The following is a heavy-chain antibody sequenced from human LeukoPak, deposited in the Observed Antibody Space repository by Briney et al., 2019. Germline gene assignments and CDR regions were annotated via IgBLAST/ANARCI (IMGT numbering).Heavy chain of an antibody. CDR1: GFSFSNAW. Sequence: PGGSLRLSCADSGFSFSNAWMSWVRQAPGKGLEWVGRIKSKSAGGTIEYGAPVKGRFTISRDDSENMLYLQMSSLKTEDTAVYYCTTYDRSGYYSDYWGQGTLVTVSS. J-gene: IGHJ4*02. CDR3: TTYDRSGYYSDY. CDR2: IKSKSAGGTI. V-gene: IGHV3-15*01. D-gene: IGHD3-22*01.